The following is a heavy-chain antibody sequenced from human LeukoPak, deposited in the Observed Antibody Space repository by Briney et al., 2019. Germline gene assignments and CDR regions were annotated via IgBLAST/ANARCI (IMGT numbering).Heavy chain of an antibody. CDR2: IYYSGST. V-gene: IGHV4-30-4*01. D-gene: IGHD3-3*01. CDR1: GGSISSGNYY. CDR3: ARGFSY. Sequence: SETLSLTCTVSGGSISSGNYYWSWIRQSPGKGLEWIGYIYYSGSTHYNPSLKSRISISKDASKNQFSLKLTSVTAADTAVYSCARGFSYWGQGTLVTVSS. J-gene: IGHJ4*02.